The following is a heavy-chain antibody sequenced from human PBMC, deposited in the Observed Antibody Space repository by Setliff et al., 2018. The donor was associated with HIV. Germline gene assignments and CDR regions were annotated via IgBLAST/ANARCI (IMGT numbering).Heavy chain of an antibody. V-gene: IGHV1-2*06. CDR1: GYTFTGYY. J-gene: IGHJ3*02. D-gene: IGHD1-26*01. CDR3: ARKRGRGATTWSYDAFDI. Sequence: ASVKVSCKASGYTFTGYYMHWVRQAPGQGLEWMGRINPNSGGTNYAQKFQGRVTMTRDTSISTAYMELSRLRSDDTAVYYCARKRGRGATTWSYDAFDIWGQGTMVT. CDR2: INPNSGGT.